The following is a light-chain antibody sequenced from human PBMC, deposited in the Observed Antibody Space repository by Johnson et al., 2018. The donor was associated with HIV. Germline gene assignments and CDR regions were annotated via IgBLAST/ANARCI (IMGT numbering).Light chain of an antibody. V-gene: IGLV1-51*01. J-gene: IGLJ1*01. CDR3: GTWDNSLIARYV. CDR2: DNS. Sequence: QAVLTQPPSVSAAPGQRVTISCSGSSSNIGSNYVSWYQQLPGTAPKLLIYDNSKRPSKIPDRFSGSKSGTSATLGITGLQTGDEADYYCGTWDNSLIARYVCGTGTKGPGL. CDR1: SSNIGSNY.